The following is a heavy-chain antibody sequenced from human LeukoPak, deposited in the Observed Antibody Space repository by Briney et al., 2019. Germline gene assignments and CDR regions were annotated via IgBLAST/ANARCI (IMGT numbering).Heavy chain of an antibody. CDR2: IKSDGSST. D-gene: IGHD3-16*01. V-gene: IGHV3-74*01. CDR3: ATDWGSLFDY. J-gene: IGHJ4*02. Sequence: GGSLRLSCAASGFTFSTYWMHWVRQAPGKGLVWVSRIKSDGSSTSYADSVKGRFTISRDNAKNTLYLQMNSLRAEDTAVYYCATDWGSLFDYWGQGTLVTVSS. CDR1: GFTFSTYW.